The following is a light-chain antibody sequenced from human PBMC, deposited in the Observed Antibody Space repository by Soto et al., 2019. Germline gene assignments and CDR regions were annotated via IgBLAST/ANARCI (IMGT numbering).Light chain of an antibody. CDR1: QNVKSR. CDR2: DAF. CDR3: QQYDEWPLT. J-gene: IGKJ4*01. V-gene: IGKV3-15*01. Sequence: EKVMTQSPATLSVSPGERATLSCRASQNVKSRLAWYQQRPGQAPRLLIYDAFTSATGIPARFSGSQSGTEFTLTISSLQSEDFAVYYYQQYDEWPLTFGGGTKVDIK.